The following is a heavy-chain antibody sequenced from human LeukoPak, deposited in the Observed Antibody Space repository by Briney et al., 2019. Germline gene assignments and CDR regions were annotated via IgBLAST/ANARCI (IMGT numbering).Heavy chain of an antibody. D-gene: IGHD5-12*01. V-gene: IGHV4-31*03. CDR2: IYYSGST. Sequence: PSETLSLTCTVSGGSISSGGYYWSWIRQHPGKGLEWIGYIYYSGSTYYNPSLKSRVTISVDTSKNQFSLKVSSVTAADTAVYYCARKTVDGFDPWGQGTLVTVSS. J-gene: IGHJ5*02. CDR1: GGSISSGGYY. CDR3: ARKTVDGFDP.